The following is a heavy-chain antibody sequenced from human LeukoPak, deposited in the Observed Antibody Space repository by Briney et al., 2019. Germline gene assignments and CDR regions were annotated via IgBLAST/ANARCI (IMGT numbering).Heavy chain of an antibody. CDR3: ARLGTRPQETRVWMVRGVRSNAFDI. V-gene: IGHV4-34*01. J-gene: IGHJ3*02. CDR1: GGSFSGYY. CDR2: INHSGST. D-gene: IGHD3-10*01. Sequence: PSETLSLTCAVYGGSFSGYYWSWIRQPPGKGLEWIGEINHSGSTNYNPSLKSRVTISVDTSKSQFSLKLSSVTAADTAVYYCARLGTRPQETRVWMVRGVRSNAFDIWGQGTMVTVSS.